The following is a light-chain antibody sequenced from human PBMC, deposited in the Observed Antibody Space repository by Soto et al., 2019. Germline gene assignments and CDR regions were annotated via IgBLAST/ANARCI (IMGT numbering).Light chain of an antibody. Sequence: DIQMTQSPSSLSASVGDRVTITCRASQSISSYLNWYQQKPGKAPKLLIYAASSLQSGVPLRFSGSRSGTDFTLTISSLQPEDFATYYCQRSFSTPLTFGGGTKVEIK. CDR3: QRSFSTPLT. V-gene: IGKV1-39*01. CDR1: QSISSY. CDR2: AAS. J-gene: IGKJ4*01.